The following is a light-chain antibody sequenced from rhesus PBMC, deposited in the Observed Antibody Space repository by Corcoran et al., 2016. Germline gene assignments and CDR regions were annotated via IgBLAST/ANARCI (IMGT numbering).Light chain of an antibody. J-gene: IGKJ4*01. Sequence: DIQMTQSPSSLSASVGDRVTITCRASQGINNYLSWYQQKPGKAPKPLIFHASRLETGVPSRFRGSRAGTDYTLTISSLQPEDVATYYCQQYNSSPLTFGGGTKVEI. CDR3: QQYNSSPLT. V-gene: IGKV1-66*01. CDR2: HAS. CDR1: QGINNY.